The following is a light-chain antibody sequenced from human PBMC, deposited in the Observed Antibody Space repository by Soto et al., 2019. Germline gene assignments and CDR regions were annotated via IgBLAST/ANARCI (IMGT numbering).Light chain of an antibody. CDR3: SSYTSSSTLV. V-gene: IGLV2-14*01. CDR1: SSDVGGYTY. Sequence: QSALTQPASVSGSPGQSITISCTGTSSDVGGYTYVSWYQQHPGKAPKLMIYEVSNRPSGVSTRFSGSKSGNTASLTISGLQAADEADYYCSSYTSSSTLVFGGGTKVTVL. CDR2: EVS. J-gene: IGLJ3*02.